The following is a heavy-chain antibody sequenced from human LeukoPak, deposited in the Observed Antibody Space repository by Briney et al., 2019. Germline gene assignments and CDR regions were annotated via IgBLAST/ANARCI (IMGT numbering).Heavy chain of an antibody. D-gene: IGHD2/OR15-2a*01. CDR1: GGSISSDKW. Sequence: SETLSLTCAVSGGSISSDKWWSWVRQPPGKGLEWIAETYHSGNTNYNPSLKSRVTISVDKSKNQFSLKLSSVTAADTAVYYCARSGRIETTTFSFFYGMDVWGQGTTVTVSS. CDR3: ARSGRIETTTFSFFYGMDV. J-gene: IGHJ6*02. CDR2: TYHSGNT. V-gene: IGHV4-4*02.